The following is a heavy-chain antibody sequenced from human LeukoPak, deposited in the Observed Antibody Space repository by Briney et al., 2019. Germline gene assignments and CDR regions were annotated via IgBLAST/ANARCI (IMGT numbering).Heavy chain of an antibody. CDR1: GGSISSYY. Sequence: SETLSLTCTVSGGSISSYYWSWVRQPPGKGLEWIGYIYYSGSTSYNPSLKSRVTISVDTFRNQFSLKLTSVTAADTAIYYCAKSDYYGASDYWGQGTLVTVSS. CDR3: AKSDYYGASDY. J-gene: IGHJ4*02. CDR2: IYYSGST. V-gene: IGHV4-59*01. D-gene: IGHD3-10*01.